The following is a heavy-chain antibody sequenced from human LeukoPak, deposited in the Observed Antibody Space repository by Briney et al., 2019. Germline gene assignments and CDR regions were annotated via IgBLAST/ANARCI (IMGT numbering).Heavy chain of an antibody. CDR1: GFTFSSYG. J-gene: IGHJ4*02. Sequence: GGSLRLSCAASGFTFSSYGMHWVRQAPGKGLEGGAFIRYDGSNKYYADSVKGRFTISRDNSKNTLYLQMNSLRAEDTAVYDCAIITSGSWFVELLSPQPWENWGQGTLVTVSS. V-gene: IGHV3-30*02. CDR3: AIITSGSWFVELLSPQPWEN. CDR2: IRYDGSNK. D-gene: IGHD3-10*01.